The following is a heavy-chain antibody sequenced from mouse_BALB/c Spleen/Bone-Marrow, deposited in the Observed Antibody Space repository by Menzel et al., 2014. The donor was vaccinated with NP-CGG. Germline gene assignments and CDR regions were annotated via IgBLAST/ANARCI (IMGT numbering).Heavy chain of an antibody. J-gene: IGHJ2*02. Sequence: QVQLKHSGAEVVKPGASVKVSCKASGYTFTNYWMQWVKQRPGQGLVWIGEIEPSDSYTNYNQDFKGKATLTVDKSSSTAYMQLSSLTSEDSAVYYCARGRTTVVSDYWGQGTSLTVSS. CDR3: ARGRTTVVSDY. CDR1: GYTFTNYW. V-gene: IGHV1-69*02. CDR2: IEPSDSYT. D-gene: IGHD1-1*01.